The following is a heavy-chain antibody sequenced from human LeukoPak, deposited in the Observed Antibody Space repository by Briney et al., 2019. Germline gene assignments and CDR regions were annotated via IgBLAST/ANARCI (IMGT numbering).Heavy chain of an antibody. D-gene: IGHD3-22*01. CDR3: AREVRGYYFDY. CDR1: GFIVSSNY. J-gene: IGHJ4*02. V-gene: IGHV3-53*01. CDR2: ISSGGNT. Sequence: GGSLRLSCAASGFIVSSNYMSWVRQAPGKGLEWVSVISSGGNTYYAASVKGRFTISRDISKNTLYLQMNGLRAEDTAVYYCAREVRGYYFDYWGQGTLVTVSS.